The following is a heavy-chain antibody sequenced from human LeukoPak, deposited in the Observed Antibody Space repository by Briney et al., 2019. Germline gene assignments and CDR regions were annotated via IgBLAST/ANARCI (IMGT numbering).Heavy chain of an antibody. J-gene: IGHJ4*02. Sequence: PSETLSLTCTVSGGSIYSYYWTWIRPSPGKGLEWIGYIYDSGSTNYNPSLKSRLTLSVDVSKNQFSLKLSSVTAADTAVYYCARGAYSGYSFDYWGQGTLVTVSS. CDR3: ARGAYSGYSFDY. D-gene: IGHD5-12*01. CDR2: IYDSGST. V-gene: IGHV4-59*01. CDR1: GGSIYSYY.